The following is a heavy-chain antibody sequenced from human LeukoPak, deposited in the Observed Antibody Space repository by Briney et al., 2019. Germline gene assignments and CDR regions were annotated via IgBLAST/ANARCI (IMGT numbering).Heavy chain of an antibody. CDR1: GFTFSSYA. J-gene: IGHJ4*02. CDR2: ISGSGGST. CDR3: AKRFKAAAGTPYFDY. V-gene: IGHV3-23*01. D-gene: IGHD6-13*01. Sequence: GGSLRLSCAVSGFTFSSYAMSWVRQAPGKGLEWVSAISGSGGSTYYADSVKGRFTISRDNSKNTLYLQMSSLRAEDTAVYYCAKRFKAAAGTPYFDYWGQGTLVTVSS.